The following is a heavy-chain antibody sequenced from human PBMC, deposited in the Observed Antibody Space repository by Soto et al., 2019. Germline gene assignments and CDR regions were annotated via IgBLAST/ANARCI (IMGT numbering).Heavy chain of an antibody. CDR3: ARGQVIAVAGTVYYFDY. CDR2: INHSGST. Sequence: QVQLQQWGAGLLKPSETLSLTCAVYGGSFSGYYWSWIRQPPGKGLEWIGEINHSGSTNYNPSLKSRVTISVDTSKNQFSLNLSSVTAADTAVYYCARGQVIAVAGTVYYFDYWGQGTLVTVSS. D-gene: IGHD6-19*01. J-gene: IGHJ4*02. V-gene: IGHV4-34*01. CDR1: GGSFSGYY.